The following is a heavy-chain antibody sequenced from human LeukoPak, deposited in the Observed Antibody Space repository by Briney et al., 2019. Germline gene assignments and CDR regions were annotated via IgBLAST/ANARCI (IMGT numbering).Heavy chain of an antibody. V-gene: IGHV3-30*04. CDR1: GFTFSRYA. D-gene: IGHD3-10*01. J-gene: IGHJ4*02. Sequence: GGSLRLFCAASGFTFSRYAMQWVRQAPGKGLEWVAVKSYGGSNKYYADSVQGRFTLSRDNSENTLYLQMNSLRGEDTAVYYCERSRNTMVRGVISDWGQGTLVTVSS. CDR3: ERSRNTMVRGVISD. CDR2: KSYGGSNK.